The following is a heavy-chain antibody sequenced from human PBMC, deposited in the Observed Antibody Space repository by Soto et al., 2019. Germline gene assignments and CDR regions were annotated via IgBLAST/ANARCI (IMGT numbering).Heavy chain of an antibody. Sequence: ASVKVSCKASGYTFTSYGISWVRQAPGQGLEWMGWISAYNGNTNYAQKLQGRVTMTTDTSTSTAYMELRSLRSDDTAVYYGARDLPPHNPGSDPAAMFAIYYYYGMDVWGQGTTVTVSS. V-gene: IGHV1-18*01. CDR3: ARDLPPHNPGSDPAAMFAIYYYYGMDV. CDR2: ISAYNGNT. D-gene: IGHD2-2*01. CDR1: GYTFTSYG. J-gene: IGHJ6*02.